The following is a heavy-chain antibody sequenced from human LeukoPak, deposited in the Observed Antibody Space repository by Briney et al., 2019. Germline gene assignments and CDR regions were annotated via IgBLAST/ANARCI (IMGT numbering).Heavy chain of an antibody. V-gene: IGHV4-4*07. D-gene: IGHD3-9*01. Sequence: PSETLSLTCTVSGGFINSYYWSWIRQPAGKGLEWIGRVYTSGITNYNPSLKSRITMSVDTSKNQFSLTLTSVTAADTAVYYCARHNGFDRGYYYYMDVWGKGTTVTVSS. CDR1: GGFINSYY. CDR2: VYTSGIT. J-gene: IGHJ6*03. CDR3: ARHNGFDRGYYYYMDV.